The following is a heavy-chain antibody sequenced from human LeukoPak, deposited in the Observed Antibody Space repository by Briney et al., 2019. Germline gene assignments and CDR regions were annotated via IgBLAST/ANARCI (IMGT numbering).Heavy chain of an antibody. CDR2: IIPIFGTA. J-gene: IGHJ4*02. Sequence: GASVKVSCKASGGTFSSYAISWVRQAPGQGLEWMGGIIPIFGTANYAQKFQGRVTMTADESTSTAYMELSSLRSEDTAVYYCAREGGGNGKYYFDYWGQGTLVTVSS. CDR1: GGTFSSYA. D-gene: IGHD4-23*01. CDR3: AREGGGNGKYYFDY. V-gene: IGHV1-69*13.